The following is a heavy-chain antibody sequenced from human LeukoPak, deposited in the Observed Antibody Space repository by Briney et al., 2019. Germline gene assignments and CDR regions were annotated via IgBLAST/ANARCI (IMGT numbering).Heavy chain of an antibody. V-gene: IGHV4-38-2*02. CDR3: ARVTMVRGVITTFDY. Sequence: SETLSLTCTVSGYSISSGYYWGWIRQPPGKGLEWIGSIYHSGSTYYNPSLKSRVTISVDTSKNQFSLKLSSVTAADTAVYYCARVTMVRGVITTFDYWGQGTLVTVSS. CDR2: IYHSGST. CDR1: GYSISSGYY. D-gene: IGHD3-10*01. J-gene: IGHJ4*02.